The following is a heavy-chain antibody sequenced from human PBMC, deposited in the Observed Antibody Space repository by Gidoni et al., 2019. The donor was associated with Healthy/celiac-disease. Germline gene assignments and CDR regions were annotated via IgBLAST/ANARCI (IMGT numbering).Heavy chain of an antibody. D-gene: IGHD1-26*01. CDR1: GFTFSNAW. CDR3: TTDLIGGSSGSDWFDP. CDR2: IKSKTDGGTT. J-gene: IGHJ5*02. Sequence: EVQLVESGGGLVKPGGSLRLSCAASGFTFSNAWMSWVRQAPGKGLEWVGRIKSKTDGGTTDYAAPVKGRFTISRDDSKNTLYLQMNSLKTEDTAVYYCTTDLIGGSSGSDWFDPWGQGTLVTVSS. V-gene: IGHV3-15*01.